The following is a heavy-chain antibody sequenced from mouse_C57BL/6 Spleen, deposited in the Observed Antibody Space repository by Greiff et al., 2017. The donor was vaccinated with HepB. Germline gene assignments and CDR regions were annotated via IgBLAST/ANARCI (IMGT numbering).Heavy chain of an antibody. CDR3: ARRADYDGLFDY. CDR2: ISSGSSTI. Sequence: EVKLVESGGGLVKPGGSLKLSCAASGFTFSDYGMHWVRQAPEKGLEWVAYISSGSSTIYYADTVKGRFTISRDNAKNTLFLQMTSLRSEDTAMYYCARRADYDGLFDYWGQGTTLTVSS. D-gene: IGHD2-4*01. J-gene: IGHJ2*01. V-gene: IGHV5-17*01. CDR1: GFTFSDYG.